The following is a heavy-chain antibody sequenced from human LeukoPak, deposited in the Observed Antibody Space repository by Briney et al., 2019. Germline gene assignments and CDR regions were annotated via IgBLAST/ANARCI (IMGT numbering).Heavy chain of an antibody. CDR3: ARHSIPSIEGGAFDI. D-gene: IGHD2-2*01. Sequence: PSETLSLTCTVSGGSISSSSYYWGWIRQPPGKGLEWIGSIYYSGSTYYNPSLKSRVTISVDTSKNQFSLKLSSVTAADTAVYYCARHSIPSIEGGAFDIWGQGTMVTVSS. CDR1: GGSISSSSYY. J-gene: IGHJ3*02. V-gene: IGHV4-39*01. CDR2: IYYSGST.